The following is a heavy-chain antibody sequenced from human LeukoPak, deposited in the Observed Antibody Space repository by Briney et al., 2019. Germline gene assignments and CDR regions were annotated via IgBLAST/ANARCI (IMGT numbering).Heavy chain of an antibody. D-gene: IGHD3-22*01. J-gene: IGHJ5*02. CDR1: GGSFSGYY. CDR3: ARAPPPSMIVVVTNWFDP. CDR2: INHSGST. Sequence: SETLSLTCAVYGGSFSGYYWSWVRQPPGKGLEWIGEINHSGSTNYNPSLKSRVTISVDTSKNQLSLKLSSVTAADTAVYYCARAPPPSMIVVVTNWFDPWGQGTLVTVSS. V-gene: IGHV4-34*01.